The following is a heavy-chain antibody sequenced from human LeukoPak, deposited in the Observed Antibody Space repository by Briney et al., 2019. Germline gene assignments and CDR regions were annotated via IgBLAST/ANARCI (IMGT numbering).Heavy chain of an antibody. CDR1: GFTFSSYA. CDR2: ISGSGGST. V-gene: IGHV3-23*01. CDR3: AKDLGGYCSSTSCPKGP. D-gene: IGHD2-2*01. J-gene: IGHJ5*02. Sequence: GGSLRLSCAASGFTFSSYAMSWVRQAPGKGLEWVSAISGSGGSTYYADSVKGRFTISRDNSKNTLYLQMNSLRAEDTAVYYCAKDLGGYCSSTSCPKGPSGQGTLVTVSS.